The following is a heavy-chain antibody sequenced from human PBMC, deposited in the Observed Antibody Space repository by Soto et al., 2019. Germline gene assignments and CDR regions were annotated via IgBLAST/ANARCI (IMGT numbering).Heavy chain of an antibody. Sequence: EVQLLESGGGLVQPGGSLRLSCAASGFTFSNHAMSWVRQAPGKGLEWVSAISGNGISTYYADSVRGRFTISRDTSKNPLYRQMNRLRADDTAVYYCARDAIAMVRGTNNWFDPWGQGTLVTVST. CDR3: ARDAIAMVRGTNNWFDP. V-gene: IGHV3-23*01. J-gene: IGHJ5*02. D-gene: IGHD3-10*01. CDR1: GFTFSNHA. CDR2: ISGNGIST.